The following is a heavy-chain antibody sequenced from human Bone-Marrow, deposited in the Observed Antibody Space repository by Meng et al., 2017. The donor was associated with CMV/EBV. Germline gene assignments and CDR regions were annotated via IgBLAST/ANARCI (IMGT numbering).Heavy chain of an antibody. CDR1: GYTLTGYY. Sequence: ASVKVSCKASGYTLTGYYMHWVRQAPGQGLEWMGWINPNSGGTNYAQKFQGRVTMTRDTSISTAYMELSRLRSDDTAVYYCARGRITIFGVVIIPYFDYWGQGTLVTVSS. CDR2: INPNSGGT. J-gene: IGHJ4*02. V-gene: IGHV1-2*02. D-gene: IGHD3-3*01. CDR3: ARGRITIFGVVIIPYFDY.